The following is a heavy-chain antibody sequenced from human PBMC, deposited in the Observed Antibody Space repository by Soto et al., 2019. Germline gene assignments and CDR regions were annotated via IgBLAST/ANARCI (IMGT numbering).Heavy chain of an antibody. CDR1: GGSIGSGGYY. J-gene: IGHJ6*02. Sequence: SLTCTVSGGSIGSGGYYWSWIRQHPGKGLEWIGYIYYSGSTYYNPSLKSRVTISVDTSKNQFSLKLSSVTAADTAVYYCARDAIGLHNYYYGMDVWGQGTTVTVSS. D-gene: IGHD2-21*01. CDR3: ARDAIGLHNYYYGMDV. CDR2: IYYSGST. V-gene: IGHV4-31*03.